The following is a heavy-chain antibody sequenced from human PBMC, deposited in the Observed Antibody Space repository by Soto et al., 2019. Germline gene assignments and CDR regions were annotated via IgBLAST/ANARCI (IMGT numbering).Heavy chain of an antibody. J-gene: IGHJ4*02. Sequence: QITLKESGPTLVKPTQTLTLTCTFSGFSLSTSGVGVGWIRQPPGKALLWLGIIYWAADKRYSPSLKSRVTITKHTFKNQLVLTMTNMDPADTATYYCAHLPWKHLWPRAPVVYWGQGTPVTVFS. CDR3: AHLPWKHLWPRAPVVY. D-gene: IGHD5-18*01. CDR1: GFSLSTSGVG. V-gene: IGHV2-5*02. CDR2: IYWAADK.